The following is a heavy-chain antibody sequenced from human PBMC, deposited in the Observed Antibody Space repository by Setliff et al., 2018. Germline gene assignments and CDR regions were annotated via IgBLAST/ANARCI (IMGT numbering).Heavy chain of an antibody. CDR1: GSTFDDYT. D-gene: IGHD3-9*01. J-gene: IGHJ4*02. CDR3: ARVDDTAEGD. CDR2: ISWDGGST. V-gene: IGHV3-43*01. Sequence: GGSLRLSCAASGSTFDDYTMHWVRQAPGKGLEWVSLISWDGGSTYYADSVKGRFTISRDNSKNSLYLQMNSLRAEDTAVYYCARVDDTAEGDWGQGTLVTVSS.